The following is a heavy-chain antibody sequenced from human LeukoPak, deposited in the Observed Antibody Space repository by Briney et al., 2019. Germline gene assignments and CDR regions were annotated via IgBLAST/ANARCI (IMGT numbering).Heavy chain of an antibody. D-gene: IGHD2-2*01. CDR2: IIPIFGTA. Sequence: GASVKVSCKASGGTFSSYAISWVRQAPGQGLEWMGGIIPIFGTANYAQKFQGRVTITADKSTSTAYMELSSLRSEDTAVYYCAREVASHCSSTSCHHPFDYWGQGTLVTVSS. J-gene: IGHJ4*02. CDR3: AREVASHCSSTSCHHPFDY. CDR1: GGTFSSYA. V-gene: IGHV1-69*06.